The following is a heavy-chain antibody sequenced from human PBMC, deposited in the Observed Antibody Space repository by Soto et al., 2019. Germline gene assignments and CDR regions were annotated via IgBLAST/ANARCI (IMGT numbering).Heavy chain of an antibody. D-gene: IGHD6-6*01. CDR3: ASSIAARGGVFDY. J-gene: IGHJ4*02. V-gene: IGHV4-34*01. Sequence: SETLSLTCAVYGGSFSGYYWSWIRQPPGKGLEWIGEINHSGSTNYNPSLKSRVTISVDTSKNQFSLKLSPVTAADTAVYYCASSIAARGGVFDYWGQGTLVTVSS. CDR1: GGSFSGYY. CDR2: INHSGST.